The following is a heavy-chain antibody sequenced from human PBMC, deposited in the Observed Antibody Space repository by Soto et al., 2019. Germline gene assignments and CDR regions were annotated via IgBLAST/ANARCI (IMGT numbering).Heavy chain of an antibody. CDR3: AKDWYYYDSRWYGMDV. Sequence: QVQLVESGGGVVQPGRSLRLSCAASGFTFSSYGMHWVRQAPGKGLEWVAVISYDGSNKYYADSVKGRFTISRDNSKNTLYLQMNSLRAEDTAVYYCAKDWYYYDSRWYGMDVWGQGTTVTVSS. J-gene: IGHJ6*02. CDR1: GFTFSSYG. CDR2: ISYDGSNK. V-gene: IGHV3-30*18. D-gene: IGHD3-22*01.